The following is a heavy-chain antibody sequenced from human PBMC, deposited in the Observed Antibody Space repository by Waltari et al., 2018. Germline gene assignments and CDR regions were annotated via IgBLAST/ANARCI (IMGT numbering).Heavy chain of an antibody. J-gene: IGHJ6*02. CDR2: IRSKANSYAT. Sequence: EVQLVESGGGGVQPGGSLKLFRAAPGLPCSGSAMHWVRQASGKGLEWVGRIRSKANSYATAYAASVKGRFTISRDDSKNTAYLQMNSLKTEDTAVYYCTSGSYYRMDVWGQGTTVTVSS. D-gene: IGHD1-26*01. CDR3: TSGSYYRMDV. V-gene: IGHV3-73*02. CDR1: GLPCSGSA.